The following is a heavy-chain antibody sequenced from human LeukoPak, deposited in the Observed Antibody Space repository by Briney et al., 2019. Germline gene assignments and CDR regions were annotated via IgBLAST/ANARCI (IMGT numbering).Heavy chain of an antibody. CDR3: ARGGWNYVFNY. D-gene: IGHD1-7*01. CDR1: GFTFNTYE. CDR2: ISSSGSTI. Sequence: GGSLRLSCAASGFTFNTYEMNWVRQAPGKGLEWVSYISSSGSTIYYADYVKGRFTISRDNGKNSLYLQMNSLRAEDTAVYYCARGGWNYVFNYWGQGTLVTVSS. J-gene: IGHJ4*02. V-gene: IGHV3-48*03.